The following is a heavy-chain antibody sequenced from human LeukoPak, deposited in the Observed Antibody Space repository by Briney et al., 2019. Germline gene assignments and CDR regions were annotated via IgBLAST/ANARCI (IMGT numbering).Heavy chain of an antibody. CDR3: ARKSIVGATNYYGMDV. V-gene: IGHV1-8*01. CDR2: MNPNSGNT. D-gene: IGHD1-26*01. CDR1: GYTFTSYD. Sequence: ASVKVSCKASGYTFTSYDINWVRQATGQGLEWMGWMNPNSGNTGYVQKFQGRVTMTRNTSISTAYMELSSLRSEDTAVYYCARKSIVGATNYYGMDVWGQGTTVTVSS. J-gene: IGHJ6*02.